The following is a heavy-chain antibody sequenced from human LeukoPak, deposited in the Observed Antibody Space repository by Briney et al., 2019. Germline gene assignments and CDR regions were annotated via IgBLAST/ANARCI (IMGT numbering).Heavy chain of an antibody. D-gene: IGHD4-11*01. CDR1: GGSISSSSYS. CDR2: IYYSGST. CDR3: ARGNPHSNNDY. J-gene: IGHJ4*02. Sequence: PSETLSLTCTVSGGSISSSSYSWGWIRQPPGKGLEWIGSIYYSGSTYYNPSLKSRVTISVDTSKNQFSLKLSSVTAADTAVYYCARGNPHSNNDYWGQGTLVTVSS. V-gene: IGHV4-39*01.